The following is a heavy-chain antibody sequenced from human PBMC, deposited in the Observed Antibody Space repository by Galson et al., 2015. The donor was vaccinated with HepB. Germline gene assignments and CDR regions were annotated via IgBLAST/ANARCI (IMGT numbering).Heavy chain of an antibody. CDR3: ARVPIAVADSYYGMDV. J-gene: IGHJ6*02. CDR2: IYHSGST. D-gene: IGHD6-19*01. Sequence: LSLTCAVSGGSISSSNWWSWVRQPPGKGLEWIGEIYHSGSTNYNPSLKSRVTISVDKSKNQFSLKLSSVTAADTAVYYCARVPIAVADSYYGMDVWGQGTTVTVSS. CDR1: GGSISSSNW. V-gene: IGHV4-4*02.